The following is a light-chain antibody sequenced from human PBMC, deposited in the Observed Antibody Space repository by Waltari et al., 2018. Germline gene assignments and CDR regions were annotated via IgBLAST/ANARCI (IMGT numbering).Light chain of an antibody. V-gene: IGKV4-1*01. Sequence: IVMTQSPDSLAVSLGERATINCKSSQTVLYTSNNRSYLTWFQQKPGQPPKLLIYWASTRESWVPDRFSGSGSVTDFTLTITGLQAEDVAVYYCQQYYSTPPTFGQGTKVEVK. J-gene: IGKJ1*01. CDR1: QTVLYTSNNRSY. CDR2: WAS. CDR3: QQYYSTPPT.